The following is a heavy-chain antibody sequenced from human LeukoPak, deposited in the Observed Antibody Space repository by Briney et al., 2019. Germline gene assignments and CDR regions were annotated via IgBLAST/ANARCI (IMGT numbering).Heavy chain of an antibody. V-gene: IGHV4-59*01. J-gene: IGHJ6*02. Sequence: SETLSLTYSVSGVPISSYYWSWLRQPPGKGREWSVYIYYRGSTNYNPSLKSRVTISVDTPKNQFSLKLSSVTAADTGVYYCARAGRYYYDGMDVWGQGTTVTVSS. CDR3: ARAGRYYYDGMDV. CDR2: IYYRGST. CDR1: GVPISSYY.